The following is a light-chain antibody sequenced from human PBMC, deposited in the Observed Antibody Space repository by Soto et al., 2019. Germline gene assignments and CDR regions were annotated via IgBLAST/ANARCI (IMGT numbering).Light chain of an antibody. CDR2: DGS. Sequence: DIQMTQSPSTLSASVGDRVTITCRASHIISSLLAWYQQNPGKAPKLLIYDGSNLESGVPSRFSGGGSGTEFSLPISSLQPDDFATYYCQQYNYFWAFGQGTKVDI. V-gene: IGKV1-5*01. J-gene: IGKJ1*01. CDR1: HIISSL. CDR3: QQYNYFWA.